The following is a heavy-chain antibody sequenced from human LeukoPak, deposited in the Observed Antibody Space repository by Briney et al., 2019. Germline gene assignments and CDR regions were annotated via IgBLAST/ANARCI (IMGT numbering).Heavy chain of an antibody. CDR3: ARVGPYYYDSSGYEGFDY. J-gene: IGHJ4*02. CDR1: GFTFSSYG. Sequence: PGRSLRLSCAASGFTFSSYGMHWVRQAPGKGLEWVAVIWYDGSNKYYADSVKGRFTISRDNSKNTLYLQMNSLRAEDTAVYYCARVGPYYYDSSGYEGFDYWGQGTLVTVSS. V-gene: IGHV3-33*01. D-gene: IGHD3-22*01. CDR2: IWYDGSNK.